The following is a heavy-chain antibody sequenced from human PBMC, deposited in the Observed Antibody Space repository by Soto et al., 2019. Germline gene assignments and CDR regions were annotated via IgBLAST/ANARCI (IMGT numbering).Heavy chain of an antibody. Sequence: GGSLRLSCSSSGFTFNNFAMMWVRQAPGKGLEWVSTISGSGVSTYYADSVKGRFTISRDNSRNTLYLQMNSLRADDTAIYFCAKGVQGYGSVSPYYGMDVWGQGTTVTVSS. CDR1: GFTFNNFA. V-gene: IGHV3-23*01. CDR2: ISGSGVST. CDR3: AKGVQGYGSVSPYYGMDV. J-gene: IGHJ6*02. D-gene: IGHD6-19*01.